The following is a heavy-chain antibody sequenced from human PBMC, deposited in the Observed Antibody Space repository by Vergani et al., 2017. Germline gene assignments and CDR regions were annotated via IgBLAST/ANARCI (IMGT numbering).Heavy chain of an antibody. CDR2: IRGSGRTI. Sequence: QVQLVESGGGLVKPGGSLRLSCVASGFTFSDYYMNWIRQAPGKGLEWVSYIRGSGRTIYYADSVKGRFTISRDNAKNSLYLQMDSLRAEDTAVYYCARVGGYGNYYYYGMDVWGQGTTVTVSS. J-gene: IGHJ6*02. CDR1: GFTFSDYY. CDR3: ARVGGYGNYYYYGMDV. D-gene: IGHD6-25*01. V-gene: IGHV3-11*04.